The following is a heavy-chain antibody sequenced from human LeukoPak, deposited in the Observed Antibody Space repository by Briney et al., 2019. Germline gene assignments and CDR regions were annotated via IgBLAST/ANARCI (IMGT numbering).Heavy chain of an antibody. CDR2: IYHSGST. CDR1: GYSISSGYY. CDR3: ARMYSSGWYYGY. Sequence: PSETLSLTCAVSGYSISSGYYWDWIRQPPGKGLEWIGSIYHSGSTYYNPSLKSRVTISVDTSKNQFSPKLSSVTAADMAVYYCARMYSSGWYYGYWGQGTLVTVSS. V-gene: IGHV4-38-2*01. J-gene: IGHJ4*02. D-gene: IGHD6-19*01.